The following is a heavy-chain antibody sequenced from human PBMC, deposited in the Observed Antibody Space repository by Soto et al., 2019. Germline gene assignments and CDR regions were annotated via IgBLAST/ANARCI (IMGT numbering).Heavy chain of an antibody. CDR2: VNDRGTHT. V-gene: IGHV3-23*01. CDR1: GFTFSSYA. D-gene: IGHD2-8*01. Sequence: EMQLLESGGGLVQPGGSLRLSCAASGFTFSSYARNWVRQAPGKGLEWVSIVNDRGTHTYYADSVKGRFTISRDNSKDTVYLEVNSLRDDDKAVYFCAKDLRKGTGVFDIWGQGTKVIVSS. CDR3: AKDLRKGTGVFDI. J-gene: IGHJ3*02.